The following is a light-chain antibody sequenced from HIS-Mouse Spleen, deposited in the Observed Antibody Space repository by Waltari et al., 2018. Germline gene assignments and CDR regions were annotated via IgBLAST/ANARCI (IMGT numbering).Light chain of an antibody. CDR2: DDS. CDR1: NIGSES. CDR3: YSTDSSGV. J-gene: IGLJ3*02. V-gene: IGLV3-21*03. Sequence: SYVLTQPPSVSVAPGKTARITCGGNNIGSESVHWYQQKPGQAPVLVVYDDSDRPSGIPERFSGSSSGTMATLTISGAQVEDEADYYCYSTDSSGVFGGGTKLTVL.